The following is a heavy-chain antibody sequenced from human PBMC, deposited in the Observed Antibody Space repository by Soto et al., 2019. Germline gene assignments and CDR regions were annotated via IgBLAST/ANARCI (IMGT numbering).Heavy chain of an antibody. CDR2: VNQDGSEQ. V-gene: IGHV3-7*04. J-gene: IGHJ6*03. Sequence: GGSLRLSCTASGFTISSYWMSWVRQAPGKGLEWVANVNQDGSEQYYVDSVKGRFTISRDNAKNSLYLQMNSLRDEDTAVYYCARDPPPYHYYMDVWGKGTKVTVSS. CDR3: ARDPPPYHYYMDV. CDR1: GFTISSYW.